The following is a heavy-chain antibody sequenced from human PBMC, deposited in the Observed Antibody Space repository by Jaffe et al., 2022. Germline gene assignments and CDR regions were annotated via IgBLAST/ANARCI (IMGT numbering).Heavy chain of an antibody. J-gene: IGHJ4*02. V-gene: IGHV1-2*02. CDR3: ARDPAGLGPPPRRSFDY. CDR1: GYTFTGYY. D-gene: IGHD3-16*01. Sequence: QVQLVQSGAEVKKPGASVKVSCKASGYTFTGYYMHWVRQAPGQGLEWMGWINPNSGGTNYAQKFQGRVTMTRDTSISTAYMELSRLRSDDTAVYYCARDPAGLGPPPRRSFDYWGQGTLVTVSS. CDR2: INPNSGGT.